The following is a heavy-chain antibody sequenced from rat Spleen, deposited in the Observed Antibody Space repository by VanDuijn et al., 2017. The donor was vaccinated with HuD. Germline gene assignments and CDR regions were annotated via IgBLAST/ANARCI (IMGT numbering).Heavy chain of an antibody. J-gene: IGHJ4*01. V-gene: IGHV3-3*01. D-gene: IGHD1-10*01. Sequence: EVQLQESGPGLVKPSQSLSLTCSVTGYSILSSYRWNWIRTFPGDKLEWMGHINSAGTTNHNPSLKSRISITRDTSKNQFFLQVNSVNSEDTATYYCARSRYNNYVMDAWGQGVSVTVSA. CDR3: ARSRYNNYVMDA. CDR2: INSAGTT. CDR1: GYSILSSYR.